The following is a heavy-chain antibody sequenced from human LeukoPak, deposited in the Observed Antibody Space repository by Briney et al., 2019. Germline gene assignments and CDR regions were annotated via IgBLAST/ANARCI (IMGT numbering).Heavy chain of an antibody. V-gene: IGHV3-74*01. J-gene: IGHJ4*02. CDR1: GFAFSCYW. D-gene: IGHD1/OR15-1a*01. Sequence: GALRLSCTASGFAFSCYWKAWVRQAPGKGLVWVSQNNAEGASTAYVDPAMGRFTASGDNAKNTLYLQMNSLRVEYSAVYYCARGTATTAWIDFWGQGTLVTVSS. CDR2: NNAEGAST. CDR3: ARGTATTAWIDF.